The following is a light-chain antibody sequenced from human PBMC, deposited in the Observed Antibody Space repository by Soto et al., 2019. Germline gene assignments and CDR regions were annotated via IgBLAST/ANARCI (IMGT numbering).Light chain of an antibody. CDR3: MQALHTPLT. J-gene: IGKJ4*01. CDR1: QSLLHSSGNNY. V-gene: IGKV2-28*01. Sequence: DIVMTQSPLSLPVTPGESASISCRSSQSLLHSSGNNYLDWYLQKPGQSPQLLIYLGSNRAPGVPDKFSGSGSGTDFTLKISRVEAEDVGVYYCMQALHTPLTFGGGTKVEIK. CDR2: LGS.